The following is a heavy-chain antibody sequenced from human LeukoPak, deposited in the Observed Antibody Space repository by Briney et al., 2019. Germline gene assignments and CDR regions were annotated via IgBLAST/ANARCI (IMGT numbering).Heavy chain of an antibody. D-gene: IGHD3-10*01. CDR1: GFTFSSYA. Sequence: GGSLRLSCAASGFTFSSYAMHWVRQAPGKGLEWVAVISYDGSNKYYADSVKGRFTISRDNSKNTLYLQMNSLRAEDTAVYYCARKAYGSGLDPWGQGTLVTVSS. CDR2: ISYDGSNK. J-gene: IGHJ5*02. CDR3: ARKAYGSGLDP. V-gene: IGHV3-30-3*01.